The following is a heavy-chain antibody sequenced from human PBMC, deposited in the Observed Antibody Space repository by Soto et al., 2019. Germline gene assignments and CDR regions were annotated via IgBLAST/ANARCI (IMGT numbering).Heavy chain of an antibody. CDR2: ISAYNGNT. D-gene: IGHD2-15*01. CDR3: ARLRSDCGGGTCSGSF. J-gene: IGHJ4*02. CDR1: GYTFTSYC. V-gene: IGHV1-18*04. Sequence: RASVKVSCKASGYTFTSYCISWVRQAPGQGLEWMGWISAYNGNTNYAQKLQGRVTMTTDTSTSTAYMELRSLRSDDTAVYYCARLRSDCGGGTCSGSFWGQGTLVNVSS.